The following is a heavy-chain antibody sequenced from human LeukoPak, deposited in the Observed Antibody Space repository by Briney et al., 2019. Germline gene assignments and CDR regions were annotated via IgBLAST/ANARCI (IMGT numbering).Heavy chain of an antibody. CDR2: IGNHGSDE. CDR1: GFTFSSYD. V-gene: IGHV3-33*06. CDR3: AKGGNDFDL. J-gene: IGHJ4*02. D-gene: IGHD3-3*01. Sequence: GGSLRLSCAASGFTFSSYDMHWVRQAPGKGLEWVAVIGNHGSDEYYTDSVKGRFTIFRDNSKNTLYLQMNSLRAEDTAVYYCAKGGNDFDLWGQGTMVTVSS.